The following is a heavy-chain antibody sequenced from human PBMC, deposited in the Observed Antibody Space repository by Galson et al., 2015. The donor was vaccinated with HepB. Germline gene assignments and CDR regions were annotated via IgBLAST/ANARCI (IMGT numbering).Heavy chain of an antibody. CDR3: ARVGLTYYDILTGSYYFDY. J-gene: IGHJ4*02. D-gene: IGHD3-9*01. CDR1: GFTFSSYA. Sequence: LRLSCAASGFTFSSYAMHWVRQAPGKGLEWVSYISSSGSTIYYADSVKGRFTISRDNAKNSLYLQMNSLRAEDTAVYYCARVGLTYYDILTGSYYFDYWGQGTLVTVSS. V-gene: IGHV3-48*03. CDR2: ISSSGSTI.